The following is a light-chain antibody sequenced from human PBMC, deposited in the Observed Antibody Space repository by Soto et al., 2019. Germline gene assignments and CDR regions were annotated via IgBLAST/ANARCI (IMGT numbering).Light chain of an antibody. J-gene: IGLJ1*01. CDR2: DVS. CDR3: SSNKIGSFIFV. V-gene: IGLV2-14*03. Sequence: QSVLTQPASVSGSPGQSITISCTGTSSDVGAYKYVSWYQQHPGKAPKLIIYDVSDRPSGISNRFSGSKSDNTASLTISGLQAEDEALYYCSSNKIGSFIFVFGAGTKVTVL. CDR1: SSDVGAYKY.